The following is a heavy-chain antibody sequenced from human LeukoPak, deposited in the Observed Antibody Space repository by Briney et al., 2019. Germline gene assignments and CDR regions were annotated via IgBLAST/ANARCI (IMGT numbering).Heavy chain of an antibody. CDR2: INHSGST. J-gene: IGHJ5*02. CDR1: GGSFSGYY. CDR3: ARAVTMVRGVPGWFDP. V-gene: IGHV4-34*01. Sequence: SETLSLTCAVYGGSFSGYYWSWIRQPPGKGLEWIGEINHSGSTNYNPSLKSRVTISVDTSKNQFSLKLSSGTAADTAVYYCARAVTMVRGVPGWFDPWGQGTLVTVPS. D-gene: IGHD3-10*01.